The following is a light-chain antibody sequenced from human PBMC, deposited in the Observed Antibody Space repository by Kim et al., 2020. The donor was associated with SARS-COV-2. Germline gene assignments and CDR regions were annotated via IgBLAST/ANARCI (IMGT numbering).Light chain of an antibody. CDR3: QVWDNSDNHVL. CDR1: NIGGKS. J-gene: IGLJ2*01. V-gene: IGLV3-21*04. CDR2: YDI. Sequence: SYELTQPPSVSVAPGKTAKVACAGSNIGGKSVHWYQQKPGQAPLLVIYYDIARPSGIPERFSGSNSGNTATLTISGVEAGDEADYYCQVWDNSDNHVLFGGGTQLTVL.